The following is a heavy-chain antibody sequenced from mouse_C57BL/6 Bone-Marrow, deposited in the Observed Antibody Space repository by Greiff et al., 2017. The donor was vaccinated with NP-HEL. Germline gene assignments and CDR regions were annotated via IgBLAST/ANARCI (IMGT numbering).Heavy chain of an antibody. CDR3: ARVGWLRNWYFDV. CDR2: IYPRSGNT. J-gene: IGHJ1*03. V-gene: IGHV1-81*01. CDR1: GYTFTSYG. Sequence: QVQLQQSGAELARPGASVKLSCKASGYTFTSYGISWVKQRTGQGLEWIGEIYPRSGNTYYNEKFKGKATLTADKSSSTAYMELRSLTSEDSAVYFGARVGWLRNWYFDVWGTGTTVTVSS. D-gene: IGHD2-2*01.